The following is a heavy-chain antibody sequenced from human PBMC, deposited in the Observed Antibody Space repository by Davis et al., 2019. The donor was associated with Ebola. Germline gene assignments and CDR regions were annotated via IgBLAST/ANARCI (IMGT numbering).Heavy chain of an antibody. Sequence: SETLSLTCTVSGGSISSSSYYWGWIRQPPGKGLEWIGNIYYNGNTYYNPSLKSRVTISLDTSKNQFSLKLSSVTAADTAVYYCARRVVVVVVAATSGVCDAFDIWGQGTTVTVSS. D-gene: IGHD2-15*01. V-gene: IGHV4-39*07. CDR3: ARRVVVVVVAATSGVCDAFDI. CDR1: GGSISSSSYY. J-gene: IGHJ3*02. CDR2: IYYNGNT.